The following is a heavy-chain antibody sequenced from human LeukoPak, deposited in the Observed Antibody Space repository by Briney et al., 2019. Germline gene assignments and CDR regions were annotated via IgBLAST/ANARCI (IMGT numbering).Heavy chain of an antibody. CDR1: GGTFSSYA. CDR2: IIPILGIA. CDR3: AREEATEMATMVRLFDY. D-gene: IGHD5-24*01. V-gene: IGHV1-69*04. Sequence: ASVKVSCKASGGTFSSYAISWVRQAPGQGLEWMGRIIPILGIANYAQKFQGRVTITADKSTSTAYMELSSLRSEDTAVYYCAREEATEMATMVRLFDYWGQGTLVTVSS. J-gene: IGHJ4*02.